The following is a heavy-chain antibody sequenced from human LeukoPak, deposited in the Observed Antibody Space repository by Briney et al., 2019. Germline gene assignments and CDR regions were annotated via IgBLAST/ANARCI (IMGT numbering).Heavy chain of an antibody. J-gene: IGHJ4*02. Sequence: GGSLRLSCAASGFTFSSYAMSWVRQAPGKGLEWVSATSGSGGSTYYADSVKGRFTISRDNSKNTLYLQMNSLRAEDTAVYYCAKGNYYFDSSGYFHFDYWGQGTLVTVSA. D-gene: IGHD3-22*01. CDR2: TSGSGGST. CDR3: AKGNYYFDSSGYFHFDY. V-gene: IGHV3-23*01. CDR1: GFTFSSYA.